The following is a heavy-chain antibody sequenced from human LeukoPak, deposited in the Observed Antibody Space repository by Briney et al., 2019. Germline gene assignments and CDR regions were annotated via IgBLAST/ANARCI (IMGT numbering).Heavy chain of an antibody. D-gene: IGHD3-22*01. J-gene: IGHJ4*02. CDR2: IYYSGST. CDR1: GGSTSSSSYY. CDR3: ARVVVIPYYFDY. Sequence: PSETLSLTCTVSGGSTSSSSYYWGWIRQPPGKGLEWAGSIYYSGSTYYNPSLKSRVTISVDTSKNQFSLKLSSVTAADTAVYYCARVVVIPYYFDYWGQGTLVTVSS. V-gene: IGHV4-39*07.